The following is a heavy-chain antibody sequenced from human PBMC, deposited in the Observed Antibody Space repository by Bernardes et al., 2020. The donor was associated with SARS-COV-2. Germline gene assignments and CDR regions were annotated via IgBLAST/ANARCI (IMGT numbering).Heavy chain of an antibody. V-gene: IGHV3-30*03. CDR2: MAYDGSNK. J-gene: IGHJ6*02. Sequence: GGSLRLSCAGSGFTFSNYGMHWVRQAPGKGLEWVAVMAYDGSNKYCADSVKGRFTISRDNSKNTLYLQMNSLRAEDTAVYYCARDSYSGYDMGLYYVMDVWGQGTTVTVSS. D-gene: IGHD5-12*01. CDR3: ARDSYSGYDMGLYYVMDV. CDR1: GFTFSNYG.